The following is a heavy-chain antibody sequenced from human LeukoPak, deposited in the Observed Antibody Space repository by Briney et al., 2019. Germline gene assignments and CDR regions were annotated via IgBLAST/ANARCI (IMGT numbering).Heavy chain of an antibody. CDR3: ARSNDFDI. CDR1: GFTFSSYW. CDR2: IKCDGRER. V-gene: IGHV3-7*04. Sequence: GGSLRLSCAASGFTFSSYWMNWVRQAPGKGPEWVANIKCDGRERHHVDSVKGRFTISRDNAKNSLYLQMSSLRVEDTAFYYCARSNDFDIWGQGALVSVSS. J-gene: IGHJ3*02.